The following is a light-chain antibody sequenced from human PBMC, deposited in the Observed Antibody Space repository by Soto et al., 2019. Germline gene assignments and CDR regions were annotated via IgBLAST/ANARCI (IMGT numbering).Light chain of an antibody. V-gene: IGLV2-14*01. CDR1: SSDVGGYNY. CDR2: DVI. J-gene: IGLJ2*01. CDR3: NSYTTINTLQIV. Sequence: QSVLTQPASVSGSPGQSITISCTGTSSDVGGYNYVSWYQQHPGKAPKLMIYDVINRPSGVSNRFSGSKSGNTASLTISGLQAEDEADYYRNSYTTINTLQIVFGGGTKQTVL.